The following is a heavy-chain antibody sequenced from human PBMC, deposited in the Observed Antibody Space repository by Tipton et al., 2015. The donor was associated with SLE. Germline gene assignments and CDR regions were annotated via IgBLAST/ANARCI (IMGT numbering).Heavy chain of an antibody. CDR1: GGSFSGYY. CDR2: INHSGST. CDR3: ARLLGNYYYYMDV. J-gene: IGHJ6*03. V-gene: IGHV4-34*01. Sequence: AGLVKPSESLSLTCAVYGGSFSGYYWTWIRQPPGKGLEWIGEINHSGSTNYSPSLKSRVTISVDTSKNQFSLNLNSVTAADTAMYYCARLLGNYYYYMDVWGTGTTVTVSS.